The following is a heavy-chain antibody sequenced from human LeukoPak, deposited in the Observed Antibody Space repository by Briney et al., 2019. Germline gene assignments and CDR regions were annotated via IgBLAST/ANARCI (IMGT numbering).Heavy chain of an antibody. Sequence: KPSETLSLTCTVSGGSISSYYWSWIRQPPGKGLEWIGYIYYSGSTNYNPSLKSRVTISVDTSKNQFSLKLSSVTAADTAVYYCARVGYSGYDMPDYWGQGTLVTVSS. CDR2: IYYSGST. CDR3: ARVGYSGYDMPDY. V-gene: IGHV4-59*01. D-gene: IGHD5-12*01. J-gene: IGHJ4*02. CDR1: GGSISSYY.